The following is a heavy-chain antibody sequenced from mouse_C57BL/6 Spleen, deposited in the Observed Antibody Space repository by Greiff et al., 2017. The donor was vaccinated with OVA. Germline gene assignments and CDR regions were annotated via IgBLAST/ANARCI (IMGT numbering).Heavy chain of an antibody. D-gene: IGHD2-4*01. CDR1: GYTFTNYW. J-gene: IGHJ2*01. CDR3: ARLGDDYGKGKEYYFDY. V-gene: IGHV1-63*01. Sequence: VMLVESGAELVRPGTSVKMSCKASGYTFTNYWIGWAKQRPGHGLEWIGDIYPGGGYTNYNEKFKGKATLTADKSSSTAYMQFSSLTSEDSAIYYCARLGDDYGKGKEYYFDYWGQGTTLTVSS. CDR2: IYPGGGYT.